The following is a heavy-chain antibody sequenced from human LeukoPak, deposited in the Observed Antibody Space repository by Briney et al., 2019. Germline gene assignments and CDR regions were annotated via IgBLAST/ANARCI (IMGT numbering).Heavy chain of an antibody. CDR2: IYYSGST. V-gene: IGHV4-59*01. CDR1: GASISSYY. Sequence: KPSETLSLTCTVSGASISSYYWSWIRQPPGKGLEWIGYIYYSGSTNYNPSLKSRVTISADTSQNQFSLKLSSVTAADTAVYYCVRVGGGSYDFDYWGQGTLVTVSS. CDR3: VRVGGGSYDFDY. D-gene: IGHD1-26*01. J-gene: IGHJ4*02.